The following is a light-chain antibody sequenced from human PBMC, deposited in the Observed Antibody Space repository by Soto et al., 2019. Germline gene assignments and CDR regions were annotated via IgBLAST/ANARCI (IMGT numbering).Light chain of an antibody. CDR1: SNGVENYNL. J-gene: IGLJ3*02. CDR3: SSYAGGVV. Sequence: QSALTQPASVSGSPGQSITLSRTRTSNGVENYNLVSWYQHRPGKAPKLIIYEGSQRPSGVSDRFSGSESGNTASLTISGLRAEDEGDYYCSSYAGGVVFGGGTKLTVL. CDR2: EGS. V-gene: IGLV2-23*01.